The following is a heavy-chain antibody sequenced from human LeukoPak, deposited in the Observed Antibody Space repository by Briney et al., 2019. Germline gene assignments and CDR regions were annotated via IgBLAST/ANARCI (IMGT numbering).Heavy chain of an antibody. V-gene: IGHV3-15*01. CDR3: ATTPLGSSYGWNWFDP. J-gene: IGHJ5*02. D-gene: IGHD5-18*01. CDR1: GFTFSNAW. Sequence: GGSLRLSCAASGFTFSNAWMSWVRQAPGKGLEWVGRIKSKADGGTTDYAAPVKGRFTISRDDSKNTLYLQMNSLRDEDTAVYYCATTPLGSSYGWNWFDPWGQGTLVTVSS. CDR2: IKSKADGGTT.